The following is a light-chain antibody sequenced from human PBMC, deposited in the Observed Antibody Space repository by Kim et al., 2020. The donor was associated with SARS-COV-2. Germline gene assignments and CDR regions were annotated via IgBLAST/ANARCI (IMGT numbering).Light chain of an antibody. CDR3: QAWDSSTYV. J-gene: IGLJ1*01. V-gene: IGLV3-1*01. Sequence: PRKTASSTCSGEKWGGKDASWEQQKSSQAHVLVIYQENKRPSGIPERFSGSNAGNTATLTISGTQAMEEADYDCQAWDSSTYVFGPGTKVTVL. CDR1: KWGGKD. CDR2: QEN.